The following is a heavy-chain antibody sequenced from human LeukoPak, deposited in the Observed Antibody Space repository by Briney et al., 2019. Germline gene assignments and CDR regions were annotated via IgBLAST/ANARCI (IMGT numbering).Heavy chain of an antibody. CDR3: ARERNLEIAVAGTIFNY. Sequence: GGSLRLSCIGSRFALNDYGMHWVRQAPGKGLEWVSVIYSGGSTYYADSVKGRFTISGDNSKNTLYLQMKSLRAEDTAVYYCARERNLEIAVAGTIFNYWGQGTLVTVSS. CDR1: RFALNDYG. D-gene: IGHD6-19*01. CDR2: IYSGGST. J-gene: IGHJ4*02. V-gene: IGHV3-66*01.